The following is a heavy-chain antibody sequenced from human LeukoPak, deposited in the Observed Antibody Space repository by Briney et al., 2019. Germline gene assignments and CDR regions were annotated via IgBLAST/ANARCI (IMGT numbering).Heavy chain of an antibody. D-gene: IGHD2-2*01. V-gene: IGHV1-2*02. CDR3: ARDPGRYCSSTSCDYFYY. Sequence: ASVKVSCKASGYTFTGYYMHLVRPAPGQGVEGMGWINTNSGGTNYAQKFQGRVTMTRDTSISTAYMELSRLRSDDTAVYYCARDPGRYCSSTSCDYFYYWGQGTLVTVSS. J-gene: IGHJ4*02. CDR2: INTNSGGT. CDR1: GYTFTGYY.